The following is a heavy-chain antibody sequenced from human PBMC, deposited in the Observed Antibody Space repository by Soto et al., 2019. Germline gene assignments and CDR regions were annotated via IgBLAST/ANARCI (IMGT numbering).Heavy chain of an antibody. CDR2: IYHSGST. CDR1: GGSISSGGYS. CDR3: ARGHLTPYGDYYYYYGMDV. V-gene: IGHV4-30-2*01. Sequence: QLQLQESGSGLVKPSQTLSLTCAVSGGSISSGGYSWSWIRQPPGKGLEWIGYIYHSGSTYYNPSXXGRVTISVDRXXNXFXXKLSSVTAADTAVYYCARGHLTPYGDYYYYYGMDVWGQGTTVTVSS. J-gene: IGHJ6*02. D-gene: IGHD4-17*01.